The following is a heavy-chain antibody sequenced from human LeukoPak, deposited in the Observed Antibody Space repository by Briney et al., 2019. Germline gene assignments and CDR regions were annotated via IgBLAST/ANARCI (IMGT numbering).Heavy chain of an antibody. CDR3: ARMYYGSTQGALDI. V-gene: IGHV1-18*01. CDR2: ISAYNGNT. D-gene: IGHD3-10*01. J-gene: IGHJ3*02. CDR1: GYIFTSFG. Sequence: GASVKVSCKSSGYIFTSFGITWVRQAPGQGLEWMGWISAYNGNTNYAQKFQGRVTMTTDISTSTAYMELRSLRSDDTAVYYCARMYYGSTQGALDIWGQGTMVTVSS.